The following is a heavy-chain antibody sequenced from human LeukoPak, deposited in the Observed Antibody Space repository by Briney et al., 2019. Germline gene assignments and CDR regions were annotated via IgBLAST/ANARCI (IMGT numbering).Heavy chain of an antibody. CDR1: GFTFSSYA. V-gene: IGHV3-30-3*01. Sequence: GGSLRLSCAASGFTFSSYAMHWVRQAPGKGLEWVAVISYDGSNKYYADSVKGRFTISRDNSKNTLYLQMNSLRAEDTAVYYCARDVVGGTAPVAVAGLFDYWGQGTLVTVSS. J-gene: IGHJ4*02. CDR3: ARDVVGGTAPVAVAGLFDY. CDR2: ISYDGSNK. D-gene: IGHD6-19*01.